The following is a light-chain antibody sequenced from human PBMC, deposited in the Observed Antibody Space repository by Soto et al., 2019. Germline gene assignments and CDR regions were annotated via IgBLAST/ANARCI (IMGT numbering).Light chain of an antibody. CDR3: QQFDKWPCT. J-gene: IGKJ2*02. CDR1: QSVNSD. CDR2: GAS. V-gene: IGKV3-15*01. Sequence: EIVMTQSPATLSVSPGESVTLSCRASQSVNSDVAWYQQKPGQAPKLLICGASTRATGIPARFSGSGSGTEFTLTITSLQSEDFAVYWCQQFDKWPCTFGQGTKLEIK.